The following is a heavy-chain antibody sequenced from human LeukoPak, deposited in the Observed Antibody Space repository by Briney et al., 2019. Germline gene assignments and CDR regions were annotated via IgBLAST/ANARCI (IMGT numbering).Heavy chain of an antibody. J-gene: IGHJ5*02. CDR1: GGPISSYY. CDR2: IYYSGST. V-gene: IGHV4-59*01. D-gene: IGHD2-2*01. Sequence: PSETLSLTCTVSGGPISSYYWSRIRQPPGKGLEWTGYIYYSGSTNYNPSLKSRVTISVDTSKNQFSLKLSSVTAADTAVYYCARERRSTSLNWFDPWGQGTLVTVSS. CDR3: ARERRSTSLNWFDP.